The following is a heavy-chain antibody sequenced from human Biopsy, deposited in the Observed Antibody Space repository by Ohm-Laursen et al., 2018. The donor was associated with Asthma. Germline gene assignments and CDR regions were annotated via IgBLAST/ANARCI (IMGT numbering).Heavy chain of an antibody. D-gene: IGHD6-13*01. CDR3: ARGPAWQQLDN. Sequence: SLRLSCSASGFTFSSYWMHWVRQAPGKGLVWVSRINSDGSSTSYADSVKGRFTISRDNAKNTLYLEMNRLRAEDTAVYYCARGPAWQQLDNWGQGTLVTVSS. V-gene: IGHV3-74*01. J-gene: IGHJ4*02. CDR1: GFTFSSYW. CDR2: INSDGSST.